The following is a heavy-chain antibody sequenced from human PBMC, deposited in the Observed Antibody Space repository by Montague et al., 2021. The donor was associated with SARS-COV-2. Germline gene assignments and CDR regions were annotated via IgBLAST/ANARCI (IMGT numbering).Heavy chain of an antibody. CDR1: GGSISNYY. V-gene: IGHV4-59*01. CDR2: MYYSGST. Sequence: SETLSLTCSVSGGSISNYYWSWIRQPPGKGLEWIGYMYYSGSTNYNPSLKSRATISIDTSKNQFSLELSSVTAADMAVYYCASPGGDCTGGSCCYVYWGQGTLVTVSA. J-gene: IGHJ4*02. D-gene: IGHD2-15*01. CDR3: ASPGGDCTGGSCCYVY.